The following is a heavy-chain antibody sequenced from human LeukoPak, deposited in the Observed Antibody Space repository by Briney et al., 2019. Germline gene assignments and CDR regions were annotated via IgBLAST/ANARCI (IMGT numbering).Heavy chain of an antibody. Sequence: QSGGSLRLSCEASGFIFSSAAMNWVRQAPGKGLEWVSGISGSGGSTYYAGAVKGRFTVSRDNSKNMFFLQMHSLRDEDTAVYYCAKDREEDYYGSSGSSYSVDVWGQGTMVIVSS. CDR3: AKDREEDYYGSSGSSYSVDV. CDR1: GFIFSSAA. V-gene: IGHV3-23*01. D-gene: IGHD3-22*01. CDR2: ISGSGGST. J-gene: IGHJ6*02.